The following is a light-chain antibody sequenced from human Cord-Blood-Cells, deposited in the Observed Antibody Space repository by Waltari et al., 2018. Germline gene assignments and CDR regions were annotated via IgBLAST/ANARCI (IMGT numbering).Light chain of an antibody. V-gene: IGKV1-5*03. CDR2: EAS. CDR1: QSISSW. J-gene: IGKJ2*01. Sequence: DIQMTQSPSTLSASVGDRVTITGRASQSISSWLAWYQQKAGKAPKLLIYEASSLESVVPSRFSGSGSGTEFTLTISSLQPDDFATYYCQQYNSYSTFGQGTKLEIK. CDR3: QQYNSYST.